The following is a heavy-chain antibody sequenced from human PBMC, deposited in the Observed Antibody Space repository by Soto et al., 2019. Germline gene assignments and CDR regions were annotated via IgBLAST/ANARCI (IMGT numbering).Heavy chain of an antibody. CDR2: IYRTGST. D-gene: IGHD1-7*01. Sequence: SETLSLTCAVSGDSFTSNNWWTWVRQPPGQGLEWIGEIYRTGSTNYNPSLKSRVTISLDKSDNQFSLKVTSLTAADTAVYYCASRDPGTSVDYWGQGXLVTVSS. CDR1: GDSFTSNNW. CDR3: ASRDPGTSVDY. V-gene: IGHV4-4*02. J-gene: IGHJ4*02.